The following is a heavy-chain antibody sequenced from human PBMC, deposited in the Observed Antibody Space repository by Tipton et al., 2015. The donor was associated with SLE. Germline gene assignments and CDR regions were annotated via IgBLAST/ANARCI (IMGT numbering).Heavy chain of an antibody. CDR2: IIPIFGTA. Sequence: QSGAEVKKPGSSVKVSCKASGGTFSSYAISWVRQAPGQGLEWMGGIIPIFGTANYAQKFQGRVTITADESTSTAYMELSSLRSGDPGVDLWASPYFYGLGSFFPFGYWGQGTLGPVPS. V-gene: IGHV1-69*01. CDR3: ASPYFYGLGSFFPFGY. D-gene: IGHD3-10*01. CDR1: GGTFSSYA. J-gene: IGHJ4*01.